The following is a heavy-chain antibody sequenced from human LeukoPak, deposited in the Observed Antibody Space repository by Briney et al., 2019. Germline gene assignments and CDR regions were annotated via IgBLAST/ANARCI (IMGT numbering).Heavy chain of an antibody. V-gene: IGHV1-46*01. D-gene: IGHD5-12*01. CDR2: INPSGGST. CDR3: ARDARGYSGYDRGREYYFDY. Sequence: ASVKVSCTASGYTFTIYYMHWVRQAPGQGLEWMGIINPSGGSTSYAQKFQGRVTMTRDMSTSTVYMELSSLRSEDTAVYYCARDARGYSGYDRGREYYFDYWGQGTLVTVSS. J-gene: IGHJ4*02. CDR1: GYTFTIYY.